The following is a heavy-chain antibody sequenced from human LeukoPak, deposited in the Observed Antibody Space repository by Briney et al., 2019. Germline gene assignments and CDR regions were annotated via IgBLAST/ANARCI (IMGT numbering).Heavy chain of an antibody. V-gene: IGHV1-24*01. Sequence: ASVKVSCTVSGYTLTELSMHWVRQGPGKGLEWMGGFDPEDGETIYAQKFQGRVTMTEDTSTDTAYMELSSLRSEDTAVYYCATDRYYYDSSGYGAFDIWGQGTMVTVSS. CDR2: FDPEDGET. J-gene: IGHJ3*02. CDR3: ATDRYYYDSSGYGAFDI. CDR1: GYTLTELS. D-gene: IGHD3-22*01.